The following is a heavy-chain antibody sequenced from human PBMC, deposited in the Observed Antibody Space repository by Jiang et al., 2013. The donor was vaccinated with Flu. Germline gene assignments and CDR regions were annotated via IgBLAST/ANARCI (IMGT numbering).Heavy chain of an antibody. CDR3: ARSYCSGGSCYLASYYFDY. CDR2: INAGNGNT. Sequence: GAEVKKPGASVKVSCKASGYTFTSYAMHWVRQAPGQRLEWMGWINAGNGNTKYSQKFQGRVTITRDTSASTAYMELSSLRSEDRAVYYCARSYCSGGSCYLASYYFDYWGQGTLVTVSS. V-gene: IGHV1-3*01. J-gene: IGHJ4*02. CDR1: GYTFTSYA. D-gene: IGHD2-15*01.